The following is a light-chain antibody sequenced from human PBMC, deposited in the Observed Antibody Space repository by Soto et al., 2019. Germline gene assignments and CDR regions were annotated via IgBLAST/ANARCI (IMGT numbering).Light chain of an antibody. Sequence: QSVLTQPPSVSAAPGQKVIISCSGSSSNIENNPISWYQQFPGTVPKLLIHDDNKRPSGIPDRFSGAKSGTSATLGITGRQTGDEADYYCGTWDTSLSAGVFGRGTKLTVL. CDR2: DDN. V-gene: IGLV1-51*01. CDR1: SSNIENNP. J-gene: IGLJ2*01. CDR3: GTWDTSLSAGV.